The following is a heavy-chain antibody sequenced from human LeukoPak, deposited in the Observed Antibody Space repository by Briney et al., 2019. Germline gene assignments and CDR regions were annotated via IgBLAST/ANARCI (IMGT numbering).Heavy chain of an antibody. D-gene: IGHD1-26*01. Sequence: SVTVSCKASGGTFSSYAISWVRQAPGQGLEWMGRIIPILGIANYAQKFQGRVTITADKSTSTAYMELSSLRSEDTAVYYCASTVGASELSYWGQGTLVTVSS. J-gene: IGHJ4*02. V-gene: IGHV1-69*04. CDR2: IIPILGIA. CDR3: ASTVGASELSY. CDR1: GGTFSSYA.